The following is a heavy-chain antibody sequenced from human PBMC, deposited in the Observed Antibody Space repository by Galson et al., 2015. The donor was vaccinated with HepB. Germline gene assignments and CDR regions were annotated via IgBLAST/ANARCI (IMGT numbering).Heavy chain of an antibody. J-gene: IGHJ4*02. CDR3: VKVAGVVVVTWYFDY. CDR1: GFTFGSYP. D-gene: IGHD3-22*01. Sequence: SLRLSGAASGFTFGSYPMSWVRQAPGKGLEWVSAIRGSGGSTYYAASVKGRFTISRDNSKNTLYLQMNSLGAEDTSVYYCVKVAGVVVVTWYFDYWGQGTLVTVSS. V-gene: IGHV3-23*01. CDR2: IRGSGGST.